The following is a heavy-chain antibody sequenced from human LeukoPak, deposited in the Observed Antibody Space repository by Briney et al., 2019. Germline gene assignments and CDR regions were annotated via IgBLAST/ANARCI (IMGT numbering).Heavy chain of an antibody. V-gene: IGHV3-53*01. Sequence: GGSLRLSCAASGFTVSSNYMSWDRQAPGKGLEWVSVIYSGGSTYYSDSVKGRFTISRDNSKNTLYLQMNSLRAEDTAVYYCARDGEGPNYGSGSSYFDYWGQGTLVTVSS. J-gene: IGHJ4*02. CDR1: GFTVSSNY. CDR2: IYSGGST. CDR3: ARDGEGPNYGSGSSYFDY. D-gene: IGHD3-10*01.